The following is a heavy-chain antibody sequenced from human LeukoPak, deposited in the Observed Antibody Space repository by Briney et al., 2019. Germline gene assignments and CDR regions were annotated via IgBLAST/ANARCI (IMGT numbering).Heavy chain of an antibody. Sequence: PSETLSLTCAVYGGSFSGYYWSWIRQPPGKGLEWIGEINHSGSTNYNPSLKSRVTISVDTSKNQFSLKLSSVTAADTAVYYCARLGLTYYYYYGMDVWGQGTTVTVSS. V-gene: IGHV4-34*01. CDR1: GGSFSGYY. D-gene: IGHD3-16*01. CDR3: ARLGLTYYYYYGMDV. J-gene: IGHJ6*02. CDR2: INHSGST.